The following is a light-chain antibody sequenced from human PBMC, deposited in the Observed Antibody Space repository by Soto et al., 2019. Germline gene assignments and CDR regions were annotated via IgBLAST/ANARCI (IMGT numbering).Light chain of an antibody. J-gene: IGKJ2*01. Sequence: EIVLTQSPGALSLSPGERATLSCRASQSVTSSYLAWYQQKVGQAPRLLIHGASSRATGIPDRFSGSGSGTDFTLTIRRLEPEDFAVYYCQPYGSSSPYTFGQGTKLEIK. CDR3: QPYGSSSPYT. CDR2: GAS. V-gene: IGKV3-20*01. CDR1: QSVTSSY.